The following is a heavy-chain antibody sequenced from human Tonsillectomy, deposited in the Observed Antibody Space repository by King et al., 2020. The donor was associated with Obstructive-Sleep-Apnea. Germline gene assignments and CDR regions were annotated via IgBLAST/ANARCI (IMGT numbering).Heavy chain of an antibody. D-gene: IGHD1-26*01. CDR1: GGSIRSYY. V-gene: IGHV4-59*01. CDR3: ARGPSRELPHDC. J-gene: IGHJ4*02. CDR2: IFDSGST. Sequence: QLQESGPGLVKPSETLSLTCTVSGGSIRSYYWSWIRQPPGKGPEWIGYIFDSGSTNYNPSLKSRATISVDTSKNQFSLKRNSVTAADTAVYYCARGPSRELPHDCWGQGTLVTVSS.